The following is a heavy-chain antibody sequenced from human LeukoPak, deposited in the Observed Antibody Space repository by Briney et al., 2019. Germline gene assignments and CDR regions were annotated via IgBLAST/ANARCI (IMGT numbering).Heavy chain of an antibody. CDR3: AKRFGGTMVRGVLDY. D-gene: IGHD3-10*01. CDR1: GFTFSSYA. Sequence: GGSLRLSCAASGFTFSSYAMSWVRQAPGKGLEWVSAISGSGGSTYYADSVKGRFTISRDNSKNTLYLQMNSLRAEDTAVYYCAKRFGGTMVRGVLDYWGQGTLVTVSS. V-gene: IGHV3-23*01. J-gene: IGHJ4*02. CDR2: ISGSGGST.